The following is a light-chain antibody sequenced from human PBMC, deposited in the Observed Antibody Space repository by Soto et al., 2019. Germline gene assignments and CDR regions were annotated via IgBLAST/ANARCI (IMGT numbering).Light chain of an antibody. CDR2: DVS. Sequence: QSALTQPASVSGSPGQSITISCTGTSSDVGGYNYVSWYQQHPGKAPKLMIYDVSNRPSGVSNRFSGSKSGNTASLTISGLQTVDEADYYCSSYTSSSTLVVLGGGTQLTVL. J-gene: IGLJ2*01. V-gene: IGLV2-14*01. CDR1: SSDVGGYNY. CDR3: SSYTSSSTLVV.